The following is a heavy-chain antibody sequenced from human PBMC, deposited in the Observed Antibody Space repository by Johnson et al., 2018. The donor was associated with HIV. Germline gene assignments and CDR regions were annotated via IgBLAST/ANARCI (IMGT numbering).Heavy chain of an antibody. V-gene: IGHV3-30*04. CDR3: AKAPYGSGIRPGAFDI. Sequence: QVQLVESGGGVVQPGRSLRLSCAASGITFSSYAMHWVRQAPGKGLEWVAVISYDGSKKYYAGSVKGRFTISRDNSKTTLYLQMNSLRAEDTAVYYCAKAPYGSGIRPGAFDIWGQGTMVTVSS. D-gene: IGHD3-10*01. CDR2: ISYDGSKK. CDR1: GITFSSYA. J-gene: IGHJ3*02.